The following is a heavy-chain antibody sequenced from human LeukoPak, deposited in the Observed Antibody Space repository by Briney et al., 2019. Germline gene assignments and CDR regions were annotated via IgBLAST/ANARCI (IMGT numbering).Heavy chain of an antibody. V-gene: IGHV3-48*04. CDR1: GFTFSSYS. CDR3: ARRRYNWNAIDY. J-gene: IGHJ4*02. Sequence: GGSLRLSCAASGFTFSSYSMNWVRQAPGKGLEWVSYISSSGNIIYYADSVKGRFTISRDNAKNSLYLQMSSLRAEDTAVYYCARRRYNWNAIDYWGQGTLVTVSS. CDR2: ISSSGNII. D-gene: IGHD1-20*01.